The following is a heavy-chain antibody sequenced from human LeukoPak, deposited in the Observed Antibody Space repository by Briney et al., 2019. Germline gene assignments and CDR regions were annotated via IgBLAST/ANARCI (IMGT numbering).Heavy chain of an antibody. D-gene: IGHD6-13*01. Sequence: ASVKVSCKASDYIFSNHGISWVRQAPGEGLEWMGWITTYKDNTAYALKFQGRVTMTTDTSTSTAYMELRSLRSDDTAVYYCARALKGAGIAAAGTKYYYYMDVWGKGTTVTVSS. CDR3: ARALKGAGIAAAGTKYYYYMDV. CDR2: ITTYKDNT. CDR1: DYIFSNHG. V-gene: IGHV1-18*01. J-gene: IGHJ6*03.